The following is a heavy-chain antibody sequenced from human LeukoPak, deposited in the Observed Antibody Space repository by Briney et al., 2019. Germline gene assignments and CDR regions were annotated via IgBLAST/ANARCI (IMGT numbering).Heavy chain of an antibody. CDR3: VSFYETN. J-gene: IGHJ4*02. CDR1: GFTFSSYS. Sequence: GGSLRLSCAASGFTFSSYSMNWVRQAPGRGLEWVSSIRFTGSYIYYADSVKGRFTISRDDAKNLLSLQMISLRVEDTAVYYCVSFYETNWGRGTLVTVSS. D-gene: IGHD2-2*01. V-gene: IGHV3-21*01. CDR2: IRFTGSYI.